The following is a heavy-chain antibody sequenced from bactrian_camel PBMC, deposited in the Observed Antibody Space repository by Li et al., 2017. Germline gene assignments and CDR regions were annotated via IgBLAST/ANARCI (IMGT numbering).Heavy chain of an antibody. J-gene: IGHJ4*01. Sequence: VQLVESGGGLVQSGGSLRLSCAASGFTFSNSAMKWVRQAPGKGLEWVSTITTSYSDSVKGRFTISRDNAKDTLYLQMNSLKIEDTAVYYCALGSSRQATMTARGKGTQVTVS. V-gene: IGHV3S42*01. CDR2: ITT. D-gene: IGHD3*01. CDR1: GFTFSNSA.